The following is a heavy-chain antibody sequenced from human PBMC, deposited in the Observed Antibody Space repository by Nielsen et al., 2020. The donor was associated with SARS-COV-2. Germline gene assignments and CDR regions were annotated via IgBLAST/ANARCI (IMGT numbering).Heavy chain of an antibody. J-gene: IGHJ4*02. CDR3: ARDCRDGYNYVDY. Sequence: GESLKISCAASGFTFSSYAMHWVRQAPGKGLEWVAVISYDGSNKYYADSVKGRFTISRDNSKNTLYLQMNSLRAEDTAVYYCARDCRDGYNYVDYWGQGTLVTVSS. D-gene: IGHD5-24*01. CDR2: ISYDGSNK. V-gene: IGHV3-30-3*01. CDR1: GFTFSSYA.